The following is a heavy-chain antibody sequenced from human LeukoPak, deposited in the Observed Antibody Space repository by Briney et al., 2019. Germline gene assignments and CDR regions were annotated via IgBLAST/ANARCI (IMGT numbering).Heavy chain of an antibody. V-gene: IGHV1-18*01. J-gene: IGHJ5*02. D-gene: IGHD6-13*01. CDR2: ISAYNGNT. CDR1: GYTFTSYG. CDR3: ARDRYSSSWSSRSWNWFDP. Sequence: ASEKVSCKASGYTFTSYGISWVRQAPGQGLEWMGWISAYNGNTNYAQKFQGRVTITADESTSTAYMELSSLRSEDTAVYYCARDRYSSSWSSRSWNWFDPWGQGTLVTVSS.